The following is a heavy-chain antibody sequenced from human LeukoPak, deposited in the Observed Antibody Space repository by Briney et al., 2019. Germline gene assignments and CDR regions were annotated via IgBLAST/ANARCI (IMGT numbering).Heavy chain of an antibody. D-gene: IGHD2-2*01. CDR3: AKDPGRIGYCSSTSCYSNWFDP. CDR1: GFTFSSYS. Sequence: PGGSLRLSCAASGFTFSSYSMNWVRQAPGKGLEWVSSISSSSSYIYYADSVKGRFTISRDNAKNSLYLQMNSLRAEDTAVYYCAKDPGRIGYCSSTSCYSNWFDPWGQGTLVTVSS. V-gene: IGHV3-21*01. CDR2: ISSSSSYI. J-gene: IGHJ5*02.